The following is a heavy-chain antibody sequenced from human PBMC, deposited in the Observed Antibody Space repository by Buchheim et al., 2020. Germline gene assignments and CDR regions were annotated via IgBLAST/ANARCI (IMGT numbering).Heavy chain of an antibody. J-gene: IGHJ3*01. CDR1: GYTFNTYF. V-gene: IGHV1-2*04. CDR3: ARDRLYSGGTSFDL. Sequence: QAQLVQSGAEVKTPGASVKVSCKASGYTFNTYFMHWLRQAPGQGLEWMGYINPHTGETKYEQKFEGWVNVTRDSSIRTGYLELNSLKPDDTAVYYCARDRLYSGGTSFDLWGQGT. D-gene: IGHD2-21*01. CDR2: INPHTGET.